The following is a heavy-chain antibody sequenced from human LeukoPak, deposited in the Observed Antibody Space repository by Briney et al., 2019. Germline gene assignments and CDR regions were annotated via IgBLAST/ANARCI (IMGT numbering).Heavy chain of an antibody. V-gene: IGHV1-3*01. D-gene: IGHD5-18*01. CDR3: ARGGYRGLGDDY. J-gene: IGHJ4*02. CDR2: INAGNGNT. CDR1: GYTFTSYA. Sequence: ASVKVSCKASGYTFTSYAMHWVRQAPGQRLEWMGWINAGNGNTKYSQKFQGRVTITRDTSASTAYMELSSLRSDDTAVYYCARGGYRGLGDDYWGQGTLVTVSS.